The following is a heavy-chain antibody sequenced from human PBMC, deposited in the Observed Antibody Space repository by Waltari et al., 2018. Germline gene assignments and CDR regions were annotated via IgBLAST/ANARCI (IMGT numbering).Heavy chain of an antibody. CDR1: GFTVSNNY. Sequence: EVQLVESGGGLIQPGGSLRLSCEVSGFTVSNNYIGWVRQAPGKGVGLVSVIYSGGETYEADAVRGRFTISRDNSKNTLYLQMNSLRVEDTALYYCATWTGGSLGAFDNWGQGTMVTVSS. CDR2: IYSGGET. D-gene: IGHD7-27*01. J-gene: IGHJ3*02. CDR3: ATWTGGSLGAFDN. V-gene: IGHV3-53*01.